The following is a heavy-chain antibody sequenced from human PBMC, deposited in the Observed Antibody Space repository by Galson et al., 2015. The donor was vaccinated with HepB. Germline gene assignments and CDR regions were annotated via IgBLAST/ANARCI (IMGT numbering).Heavy chain of an antibody. CDR3: ARDPGIVVVPAAIPPKYGMDV. Sequence: TVSGGSISSSNWWSWVRQPPGKGLEWIGEIYHSGSTNYNPSLKSRVTISVDKSKNQFSLKLSSVTAADTAVYYCARDPGIVVVPAAIPPKYGMDVWGQGTTVTVSS. J-gene: IGHJ6*02. D-gene: IGHD2-2*01. CDR1: GGSISSSNW. CDR2: IYHSGST. V-gene: IGHV4-4*02.